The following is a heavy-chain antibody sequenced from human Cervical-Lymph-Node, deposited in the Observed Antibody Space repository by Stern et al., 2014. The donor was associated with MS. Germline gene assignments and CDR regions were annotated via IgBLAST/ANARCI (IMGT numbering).Heavy chain of an antibody. D-gene: IGHD4-23*01. CDR2: ISSGGSYI. CDR3: ARGRGGNYRYYFDY. CDR1: GFTFSFYS. V-gene: IGHV3-21*01. J-gene: IGHJ4*02. Sequence: EVQLLESGGGLVKPGGSLRLSCAASGFTFSFYSMTWVRQAPGKGLEWVASISSGGSYIYYADSLKGRFTISRDNAKNSLYLQMNSLRAEDTAVYYCARGRGGNYRYYFDYWGQGTLVTVSS.